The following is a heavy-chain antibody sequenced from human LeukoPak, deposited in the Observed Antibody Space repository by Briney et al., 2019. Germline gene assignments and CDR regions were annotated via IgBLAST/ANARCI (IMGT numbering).Heavy chain of an antibody. J-gene: IGHJ4*02. CDR3: AKDYVVGSIDY. D-gene: IGHD2-21*01. V-gene: IGHV3-23*01. CDR1: GFTFSSYG. Sequence: PGGTLRLSCAASGFTFSSYGMSWVRQAPGKGLEWVSSISSSGVGTYYADSVRGRFTISRDNSKNTLFLQMNSLRAEDSAVYYCAKDYVVGSIDYWGQGTLVTVSS. CDR2: ISSSGVGT.